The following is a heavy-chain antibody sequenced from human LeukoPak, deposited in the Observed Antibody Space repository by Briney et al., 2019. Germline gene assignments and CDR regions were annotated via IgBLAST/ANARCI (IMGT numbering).Heavy chain of an antibody. CDR3: ARYYDILTGYSP. Sequence: SETLSLTCTVSGGSISIYYWSWIGQPPGKGLEWIGYIYYSGSTNYNPSLKSRVTISVDTSKNQFSLKLSSVTAADTAVYYCARYYDILTGYSPWGQGTLVTVSS. V-gene: IGHV4-59*08. D-gene: IGHD3-9*01. CDR1: GGSISIYY. J-gene: IGHJ5*02. CDR2: IYYSGST.